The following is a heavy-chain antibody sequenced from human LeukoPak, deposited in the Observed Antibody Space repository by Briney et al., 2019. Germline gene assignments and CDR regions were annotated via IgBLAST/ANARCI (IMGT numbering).Heavy chain of an antibody. CDR3: ARASDAAPNYYYYYYGMDV. J-gene: IGHJ6*02. D-gene: IGHD1-1*01. CDR1: GFAFTSYA. Sequence: GGSLRLSCAASGFAFTSYAMHWVRQAPGKGLEWMTVMSHDGRNKYYADSVKGRFTISRDNSKNTLYLQMNSLRAEDTAVYYRARASDAAPNYYYYYYGMDVWGQGTTVTVSS. CDR2: MSHDGRNK. V-gene: IGHV3-30*04.